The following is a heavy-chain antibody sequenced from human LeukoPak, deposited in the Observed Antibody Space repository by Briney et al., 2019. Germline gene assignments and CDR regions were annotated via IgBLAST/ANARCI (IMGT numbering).Heavy chain of an antibody. CDR3: ARHESSWYLYNWFDP. D-gene: IGHD6-13*01. Sequence: SETLSLTCTVAGGSISGYYWNWIRQSPGKGLEWIGYVYYSGTTKYNSSLKSRVTISVDTSQNQISLRLSSVTATDTAVYYCARHESSWYLYNWFDPWGQGTQVTVSS. CDR2: VYYSGTT. CDR1: GGSISGYY. J-gene: IGHJ5*02. V-gene: IGHV4-59*08.